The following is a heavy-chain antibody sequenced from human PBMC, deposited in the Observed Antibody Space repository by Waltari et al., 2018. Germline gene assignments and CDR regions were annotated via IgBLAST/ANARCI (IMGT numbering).Heavy chain of an antibody. CDR1: GGAIRSYY. D-gene: IGHD6-19*01. CDR3: ARVILEYSSGWFDY. V-gene: IGHV4-59*01. CDR2: IYYSGST. Sequence: QVQLQESGSGLEKPSETRALTCAVPGGAIRSYYWSWIRQPPGKGLEWIGYIYYSGSTNYNPSLKSRVTISVDTSKNQFSLKLSSVTAADTAVYYCARVILEYSSGWFDYWGQGTLVTVSS. J-gene: IGHJ4*02.